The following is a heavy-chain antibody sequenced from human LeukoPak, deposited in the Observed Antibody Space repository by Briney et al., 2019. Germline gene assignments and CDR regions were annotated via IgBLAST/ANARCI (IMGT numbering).Heavy chain of an antibody. Sequence: SETLSLTCTVSGGSISSYYWSWIRQPPWRGLEWMGYISYSGTTNYNPSLKSRVIISVAPSKNQFSLKLRSVTDPDTAVYYCARDRGNYFDYWGQGTLVTVSS. D-gene: IGHD6-13*01. V-gene: IGHV4-59*01. CDR3: ARDRGNYFDY. CDR2: ISYSGTT. CDR1: GGSISSYY. J-gene: IGHJ4*02.